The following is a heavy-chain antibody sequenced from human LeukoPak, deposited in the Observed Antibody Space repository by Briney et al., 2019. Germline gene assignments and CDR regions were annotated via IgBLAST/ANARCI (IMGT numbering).Heavy chain of an antibody. Sequence: GGSLRLSCAASGFTFKNAWMNWVRQAPGKGLEWVGRIKSKSGGETTDYAAPVKGRFTISRDGSKTTLFLQMNSLKTEDTAVYYCTTDAMVRGDFDYWGQGTLVTVSS. J-gene: IGHJ4*02. D-gene: IGHD3-10*01. CDR3: TTDAMVRGDFDY. CDR2: IKSKSGGETT. V-gene: IGHV3-15*01. CDR1: GFTFKNAW.